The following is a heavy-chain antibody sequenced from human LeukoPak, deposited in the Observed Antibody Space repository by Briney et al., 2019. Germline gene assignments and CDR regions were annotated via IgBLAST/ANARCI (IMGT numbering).Heavy chain of an antibody. CDR3: ARDKSSSWYSYYYYYMDV. Sequence: SETLSLTCTVSGGSISSYYWSWIRQPAGKGLEWIGRIYTSGSTNYNPSPKSRVTMSVDTSKNQFSLKLSSVTAADTAVYYCARDKSSSWYSYYYYYMDVWGKGTTVTVSS. CDR1: GGSISSYY. V-gene: IGHV4-4*07. J-gene: IGHJ6*03. D-gene: IGHD6-13*01. CDR2: IYTSGST.